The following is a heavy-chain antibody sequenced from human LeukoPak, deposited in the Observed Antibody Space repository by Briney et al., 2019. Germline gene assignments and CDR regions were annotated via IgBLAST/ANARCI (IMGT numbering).Heavy chain of an antibody. V-gene: IGHV3-30*01. CDR2: ISYDGNNK. D-gene: IGHD3-10*01. CDR3: ARGGIPTGPYYYFYYMDV. J-gene: IGHJ6*03. Sequence: GGSLRLSCAASGFTFSRNVHWVRQAPGKGLEWLALISYDGNNKFYADSVKGRFTISRDNSRNTLYLQMNSLRGEDAAVYSCARGGIPTGPYYYFYYMDVWGKGTAVTVSS. CDR1: GFTFSRNV.